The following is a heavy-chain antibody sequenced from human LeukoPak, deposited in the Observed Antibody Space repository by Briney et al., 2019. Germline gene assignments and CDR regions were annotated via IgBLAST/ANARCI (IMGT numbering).Heavy chain of an antibody. CDR2: INPNSGGT. J-gene: IGHJ4*02. D-gene: IGHD5-12*01. V-gene: IGHV1-2*02. Sequence: GASVKVSCKASGYTFTGYYMHWVRQAPGQGLEWMGWINPNSGGTNYAQKFQGRVTMTRDTSISTAYMELSRLKSDDTAVYYCARDAAGYDLGVDYWGQGTLGTVSS. CDR1: GYTFTGYY. CDR3: ARDAAGYDLGVDY.